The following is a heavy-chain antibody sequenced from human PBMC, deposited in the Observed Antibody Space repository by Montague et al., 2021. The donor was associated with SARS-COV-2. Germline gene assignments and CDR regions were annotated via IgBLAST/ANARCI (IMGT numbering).Heavy chain of an antibody. J-gene: IGHJ4*02. D-gene: IGHD5-18*01. Sequence: PALVTPTQTLTLTCTFSGFSLSTSGVGVGWIRQPPGKALEWLALIYWDDDKRYSPSLKSRLTITKDTSKSQVVLTMTNMDPVDTATYYCAHKSAMFTASYFDYWGQGTLVTVSS. CDR1: GFSLSTSGVG. V-gene: IGHV2-5*02. CDR2: IYWDDDK. CDR3: AHKSAMFTASYFDY.